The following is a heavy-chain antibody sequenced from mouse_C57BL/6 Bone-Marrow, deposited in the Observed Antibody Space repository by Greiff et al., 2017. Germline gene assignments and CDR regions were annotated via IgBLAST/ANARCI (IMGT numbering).Heavy chain of an antibody. CDR2: IYPRSGNT. J-gene: IGHJ2*01. CDR3: ASRDYYGSSFDY. Sequence: QVQLQQSGAELARPGASVKLSCKASGYTFTSYGISWVKQRTGQGLEWIGEIYPRSGNTYYNEKFKGKATLTADKYSSTAYMELRSLTSEDSAVYFCASRDYYGSSFDYWGQGTTLTVSS. D-gene: IGHD1-1*01. V-gene: IGHV1-81*01. CDR1: GYTFTSYG.